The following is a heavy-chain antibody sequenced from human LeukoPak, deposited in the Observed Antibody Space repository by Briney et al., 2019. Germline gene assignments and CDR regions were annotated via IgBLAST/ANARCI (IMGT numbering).Heavy chain of an antibody. J-gene: IGHJ4*02. CDR2: IRAGGDT. Sequence: GSLRLSCAVSGFTFSSYAMSWVRQAPGKGLEWVSAIRAGGDTYYAASVQGRFIISRDNSKNTMYLQMNSLGDDDTAVYYCAKAGWSYYFDYWGQGTLVTVSS. V-gene: IGHV3-23*01. CDR3: AKAGWSYYFDY. CDR1: GFTFSSYA. D-gene: IGHD6-19*01.